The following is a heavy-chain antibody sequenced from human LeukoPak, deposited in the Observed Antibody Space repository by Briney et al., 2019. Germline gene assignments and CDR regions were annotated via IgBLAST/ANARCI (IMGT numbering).Heavy chain of an antibody. Sequence: ASVKVSCKASGYTFTSNYIHWVRQAPGRGLEWMGMIYPRDGSTSYAQKFQGRVTVTRDTSTSTVHMELSGLRPEDTAVYYCARDQEGFDYWGQGTLVTVSS. CDR1: GYTFTSNY. J-gene: IGHJ4*02. CDR3: ARDQEGFDY. V-gene: IGHV1-46*01. CDR2: IYPRDGST.